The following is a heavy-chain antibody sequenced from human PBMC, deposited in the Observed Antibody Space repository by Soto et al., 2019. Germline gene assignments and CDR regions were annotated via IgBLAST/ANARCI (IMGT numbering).Heavy chain of an antibody. CDR3: ARAGRITMVRGRVAKRWFDP. V-gene: IGHV4-34*01. J-gene: IGHJ5*02. CDR2: INHSGST. Sequence: SHTCAVVGGYSIGFYWSWILQPPGKGLEWIGEINHSGSTNYNPSLKSRVTISVDTSKNQFSLKLSSVTAADTAVYYCARAGRITMVRGRVAKRWFDPWGQGTLVTVSS. CDR1: GGYSIGFY. D-gene: IGHD3-10*01.